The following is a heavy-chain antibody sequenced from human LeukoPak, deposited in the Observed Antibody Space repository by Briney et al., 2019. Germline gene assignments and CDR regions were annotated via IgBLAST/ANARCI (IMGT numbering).Heavy chain of an antibody. Sequence: PSETLSLTCTVSGGSISSYYWSWIRQPPGKALEWIGYISYTGSTNYNPSLKSRVTMSVDTSKNQFSLNLSSVTAADTAVYYCARVKVAGTGPINWFDPWGQGTLVTVSS. V-gene: IGHV4-59*01. J-gene: IGHJ5*02. CDR2: ISYTGST. CDR1: GGSISSYY. D-gene: IGHD6-19*01. CDR3: ARVKVAGTGPINWFDP.